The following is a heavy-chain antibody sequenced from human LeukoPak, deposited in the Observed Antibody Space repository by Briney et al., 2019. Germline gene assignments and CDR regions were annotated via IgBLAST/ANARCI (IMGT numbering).Heavy chain of an antibody. CDR3: ARDPPFIIGTTFFDY. Sequence: TGGSLRLSCAASGFTFSSYSMNWVRQAPGKGLEWVSSISTSSTYIYYADSVKGRFTISRGNAKNSLYLQMNSLRAEDTAVYYCARDPPFIIGTTFFDYWGQGTLVTVSS. D-gene: IGHD1-20*01. CDR1: GFTFSSYS. CDR2: ISTSSTYI. J-gene: IGHJ4*02. V-gene: IGHV3-21*01.